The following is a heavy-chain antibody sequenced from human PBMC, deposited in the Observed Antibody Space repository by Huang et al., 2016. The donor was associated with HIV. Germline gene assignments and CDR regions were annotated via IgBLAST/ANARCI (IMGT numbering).Heavy chain of an antibody. CDR2: ISNDGSNT. V-gene: IGHV3-30-3*01. J-gene: IGHJ3*02. CDR1: GCPFNNHA. Sequence: QVQLVESGGGVVQPGRSLRLSCAASGCPFNNHAMHWVRQAPGKGLDWVAVISNDGSNTYYADSVKDRFTISRDSSKSTLFLHMTSLRTEDTAVYYCARAKDTWDAYDIWGQGTMVIVSS. D-gene: IGHD5-18*01. CDR3: ARAKDTWDAYDI.